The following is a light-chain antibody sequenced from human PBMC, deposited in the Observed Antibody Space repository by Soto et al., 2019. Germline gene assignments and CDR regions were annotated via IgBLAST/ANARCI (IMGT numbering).Light chain of an antibody. CDR3: QQTRAYPST. CDR1: QGIRND. CDR2: AAS. Sequence: AIQMTQSPSSLSATVGDRVTITCRASQGIRNDLGWYQQKPGKAPKLLIYAASSLQSGVPSRFSGSGSGTDFTLTISSLQAEDFASYYCQQTRAYPSTFGGGTKADI. V-gene: IGKV1-6*01. J-gene: IGKJ4*01.